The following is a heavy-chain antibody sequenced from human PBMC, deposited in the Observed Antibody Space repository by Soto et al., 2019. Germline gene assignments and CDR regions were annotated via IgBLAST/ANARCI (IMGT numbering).Heavy chain of an antibody. CDR2: IYPGDSDT. CDR1: GYRFASYW. D-gene: IGHD3-16*01. CDR3: ARQGSNGAYYYYGMDV. J-gene: IGHJ6*02. V-gene: IGHV5-51*01. Sequence: PGLALKFSCKGSGYRFASYWIAWVRQTPGEGLEWMGIIYPGDSDTRYSPSFEGQVPMSADKSSSTAYLQWSSLKASDTAMYYCARQGSNGAYYYYGMDVWGQGTTVTVSS.